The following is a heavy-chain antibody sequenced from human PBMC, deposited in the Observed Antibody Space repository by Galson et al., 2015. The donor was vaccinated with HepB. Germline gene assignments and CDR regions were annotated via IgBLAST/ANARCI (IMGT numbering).Heavy chain of an antibody. D-gene: IGHD2-15*01. CDR1: GYTFTTYG. CDR2: ISTYSGNT. J-gene: IGHJ6*03. V-gene: IGHV1-18*01. CDR3: ARVDCSGGSCYYYYYMDV. Sequence: SVKVSCKASGYTFTTYGISWVRQAPGQGLEWVGWISTYSGNTNYAQNLQGRVIMTTDTSTSTAYIELRSLRSDDTAVYYCARVDCSGGSCYYYYYMDVWGKGTTVTVSS.